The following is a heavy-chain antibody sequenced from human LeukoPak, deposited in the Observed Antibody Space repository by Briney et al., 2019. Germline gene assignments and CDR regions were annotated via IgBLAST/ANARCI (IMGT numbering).Heavy chain of an antibody. CDR2: INHSGST. CDR1: GGSFSGYY. V-gene: IGHV4-34*01. CDR3: ARDLTIFGVARFDP. J-gene: IGHJ5*02. Sequence: PSETLSLTCAVYGGSFSGYYWSWIRQPPGKGLEWIGEINHSGSTNYNPSLKSRVTISVDTSKNQFSLKLSSVTAADTAMYYCARDLTIFGVARFDPWGQGTLVTVSS. D-gene: IGHD3-3*01.